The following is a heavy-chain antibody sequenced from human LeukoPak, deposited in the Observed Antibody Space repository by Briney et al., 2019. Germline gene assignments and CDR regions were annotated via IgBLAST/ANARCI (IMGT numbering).Heavy chain of an antibody. J-gene: IGHJ6*03. CDR3: AREIGYCSSTSCYYYYYYMDV. D-gene: IGHD2-2*01. CDR2: IYTSGST. V-gene: IGHV4-4*07. CDR1: GGSISSYY. Sequence: SETLSLTCTVSGGSISSYYWSWIRQPAGKGLEWIGRIYTSGSTNYNPSLKSRVTISVDKSKNQFSLELSSVTAADTAVYYCAREIGYCSSTSCYYYYYYMDVWGKGTTVTVSS.